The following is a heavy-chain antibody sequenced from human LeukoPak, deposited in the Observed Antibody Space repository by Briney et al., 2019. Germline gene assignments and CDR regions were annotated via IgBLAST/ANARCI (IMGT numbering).Heavy chain of an antibody. V-gene: IGHV1-69*01. CDR1: GGTFSSYA. CDR3: ARERDRYCSSTSCYPGWFDP. D-gene: IGHD2-2*01. Sequence: ASVKVSCKASGGTFSSYAIIWVRQAPGQGLEWMGGIIPIFGTANYAQKFQGRVTITADESTSTAYMELSSLRSEDTAVYYCARERDRYCSSTSCYPGWFDPWGQGTLVTVSS. CDR2: IIPIFGTA. J-gene: IGHJ5*02.